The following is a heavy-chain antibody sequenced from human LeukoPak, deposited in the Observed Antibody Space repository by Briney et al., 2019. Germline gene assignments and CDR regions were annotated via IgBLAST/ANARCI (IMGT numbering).Heavy chain of an antibody. CDR3: ARDSADCSGGSCFSAEYFQY. J-gene: IGHJ1*01. Sequence: ASVKVSCKASGNTFTNYDMNWVRQAPGQGLEWVGWMNPNSGKTGYAQKFQGRVSMTRDTSISTAYMELSSLRPEDTAVYYCARDSADCSGGSCFSAEYFQYWGQGTLVTVSS. V-gene: IGHV1-8*01. D-gene: IGHD2-15*01. CDR1: GNTFTNYD. CDR2: MNPNSGKT.